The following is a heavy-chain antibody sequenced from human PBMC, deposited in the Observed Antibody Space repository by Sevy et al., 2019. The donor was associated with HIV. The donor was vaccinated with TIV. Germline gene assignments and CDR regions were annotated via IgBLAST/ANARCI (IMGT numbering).Heavy chain of an antibody. CDR1: GYSFTSYW. CDR3: ASRIAVAGIRAFDF. J-gene: IGHJ3*01. CDR2: IYPGNSDT. Sequence: GESLKISCKGSGYSFTSYWIGWVRQMPGKGLEWMGIIYPGNSDTRYSPSFQGQVTISADKSISTAYLQWSSLKASDIAMYYCASRIAVAGIRAFDFWGQGTMVTVSS. V-gene: IGHV5-51*01. D-gene: IGHD6-19*01.